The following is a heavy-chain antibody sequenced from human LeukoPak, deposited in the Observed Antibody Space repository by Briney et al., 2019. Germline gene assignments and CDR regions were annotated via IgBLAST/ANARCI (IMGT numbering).Heavy chain of an antibody. Sequence: SETLSLTCTVSGGFISSYYWGWIRQPPGKGLEWIGSIYYSGSIYYNTSLKSRVTISVDTSKNQFSLKLSSVTAADTAVYYCAREWDSGITFGGIIVSWFDPWGQGTLVTVSS. CDR1: GGFISSYY. CDR2: IYYSGSI. D-gene: IGHD3-16*02. V-gene: IGHV4-39*07. CDR3: AREWDSGITFGGIIVSWFDP. J-gene: IGHJ5*02.